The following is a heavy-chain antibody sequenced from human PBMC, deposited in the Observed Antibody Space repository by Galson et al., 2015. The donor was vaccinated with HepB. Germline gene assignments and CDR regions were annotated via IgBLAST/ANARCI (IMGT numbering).Heavy chain of an antibody. J-gene: IGHJ4*02. CDR2: ISYDGRNK. CDR3: AKGNIYVSSPSFPY. D-gene: IGHD6-13*01. Sequence: SLRLSCAASGFTFSNYGMHWVRQAPGKGLEWVGVISYDGRNKYYADSVKGRFTVSRDNSKNTLYLQMNSLRAEDTAVYYCAKGNIYVSSPSFPYWCPRTLVTASS. V-gene: IGHV3-30*18. CDR1: GFTFSNYG.